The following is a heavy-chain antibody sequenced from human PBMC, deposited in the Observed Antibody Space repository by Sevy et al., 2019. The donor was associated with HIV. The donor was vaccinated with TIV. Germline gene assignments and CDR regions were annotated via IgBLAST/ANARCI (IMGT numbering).Heavy chain of an antibody. CDR2: ISDSAYNT. D-gene: IGHD5-12*01. CDR1: GFTFSNYA. J-gene: IGHJ4*02. CDR3: TKDEAYTVATSYYFDY. Sequence: GGSLRLSCAASGFTFSNYAMSWVRQAPGKGLEWVSGISDSAYNTYYAASVKGRFTISRDNSKNSLYLQMNSLRAEDTAVYYCTKDEAYTVATSYYFDYWGQGTLVTVSS. V-gene: IGHV3-23*01.